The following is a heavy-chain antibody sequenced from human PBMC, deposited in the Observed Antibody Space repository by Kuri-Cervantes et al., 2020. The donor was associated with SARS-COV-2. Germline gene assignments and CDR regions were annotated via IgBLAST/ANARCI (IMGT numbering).Heavy chain of an antibody. D-gene: IGHD3-10*01. J-gene: IGHJ4*02. V-gene: IGHV4-39*07. CDR1: GGSISSSSYY. CDR3: ARVTVREFHLDY. CDR2: IYYSGST. Sequence: GSLRLSCTVSGGSISSSSYYWGWIRQPPGKGLEWIGSIYYSGSTYYNPSLKSRVTISVDTSKNQFSPKLSSVTAADTAVYYCARVTVREFHLDYWGQGTLVTVSS.